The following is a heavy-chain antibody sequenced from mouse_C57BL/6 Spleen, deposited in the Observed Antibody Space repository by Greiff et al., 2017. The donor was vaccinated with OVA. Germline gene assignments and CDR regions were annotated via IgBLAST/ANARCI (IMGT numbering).Heavy chain of an antibody. CDR2: IYPGSGST. V-gene: IGHV1-55*01. CDR1: GYTFTSYW. CDR3: ARRGQLSLRFYAMDY. J-gene: IGHJ4*01. Sequence: QVQLQQPRAELVKPGASVKMSCKASGYTFTSYWITWVKQRPGQGLEWIGDIYPGSGSTNYNEKFKRKATLTVDTSSSTAYMQLSSLTSEDSAVYYCARRGQLSLRFYAMDYWGQGTSVTVSS. D-gene: IGHD3-2*02.